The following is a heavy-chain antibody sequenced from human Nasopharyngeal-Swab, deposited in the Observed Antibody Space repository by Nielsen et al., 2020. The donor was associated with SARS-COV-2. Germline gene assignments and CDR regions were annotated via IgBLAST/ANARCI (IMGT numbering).Heavy chain of an antibody. CDR2: IYHSGST. CDR1: GGSISSSNW. V-gene: IGHV4-4*02. J-gene: IGHJ4*02. D-gene: IGHD6-19*01. CDR3: ARSSSGWPDY. Sequence: SETLSLTCAVSGGSISSSNWWSWVRQPPGKGLEWIGEIYHSGSTNYNPSLKSRVTISVDTSKNQFSLKLSSVTAADTAVYYCARSSSGWPDYWGQGTLVTVSS.